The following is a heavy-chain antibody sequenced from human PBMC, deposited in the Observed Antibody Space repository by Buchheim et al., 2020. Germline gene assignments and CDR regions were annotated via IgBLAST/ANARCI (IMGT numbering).Heavy chain of an antibody. CDR3: ARDEYYDSSGTYYFDY. J-gene: IGHJ4*02. CDR2: IYYSWST. Sequence: QLQLQESGPGLVKPSETLSLTCTVSGGSISSSSYYWGWIRQPPGKGLEWIGSIYYSWSTYYNPSLKRRATISVDTSKNQFSLKLSSVTAADTAVYYCARDEYYDSSGTYYFDYWGQGTL. CDR1: GGSISSSSYY. D-gene: IGHD3-22*01. V-gene: IGHV4-39*07.